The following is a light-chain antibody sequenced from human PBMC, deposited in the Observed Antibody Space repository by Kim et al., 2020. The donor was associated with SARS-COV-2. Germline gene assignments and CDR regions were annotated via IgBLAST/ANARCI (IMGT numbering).Light chain of an antibody. J-gene: IGLJ2*01. Sequence: GQSVPISCTGTSSDVGGYNYVSWYQQHPGKAPKLVIYDVNKRPSGVPDRFSGSKSGNTASLTVSGLQAEDEADYYCCSYAGSYTLVFGGGTQLTVL. CDR3: CSYAGSYTLV. CDR2: DVN. CDR1: SSDVGGYNY. V-gene: IGLV2-11*01.